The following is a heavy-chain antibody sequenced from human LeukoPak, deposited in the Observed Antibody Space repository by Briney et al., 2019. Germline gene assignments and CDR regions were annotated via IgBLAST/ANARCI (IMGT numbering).Heavy chain of an antibody. CDR2: IIPIFGTA. V-gene: IGHV1-69*05. CDR1: GGTFSSYA. D-gene: IGHD2-21*02. J-gene: IGHJ4*02. CDR3: ARDPCGGDCYWEYYFDY. Sequence: SVKVSCKASGGTFSSYAISWVRQAPGQGLEWMGRIIPIFGTADYAQKFQGRVTITTDESTSTAYMELSSLRSEDTAVYYCARDPCGGDCYWEYYFDYWGQGTLVTVSS.